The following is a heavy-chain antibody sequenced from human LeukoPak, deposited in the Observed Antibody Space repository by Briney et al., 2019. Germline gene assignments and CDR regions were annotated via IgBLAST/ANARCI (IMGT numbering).Heavy chain of an antibody. J-gene: IGHJ3*02. V-gene: IGHV4-59*03. CDR3: ALDTSGWSDDSFDI. Sequence: SETLSLTCTVSGTTISSDYWRWVRQPPGKGVEWIGYIHYSGNTNYNPSLKSRVTISIDTSNNQFSLKLSSVTAADTAVYYCALDTSGWSDDSFDIWGQGTTVTVS. D-gene: IGHD6-19*01. CDR1: GTTISSDY. CDR2: IHYSGNT.